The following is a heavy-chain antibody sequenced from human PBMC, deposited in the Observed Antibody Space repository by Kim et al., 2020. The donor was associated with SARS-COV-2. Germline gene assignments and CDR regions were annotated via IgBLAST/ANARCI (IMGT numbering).Heavy chain of an antibody. D-gene: IGHD1-26*01. CDR2: ISYDGINK. CDR3: AKDSVGDGPVG. V-gene: IGHV3-30*18. CDR1: GFTFSSYD. Sequence: GGSLRRSCAASGFTFSSYDIHWVRQAPGKGLEWVAVISYDGINKYYADSVKGRFTISRDNSKNTLYLQMNSLRAEDTALYYCAKDSVGDGPVGWGQGTLVTVSS. J-gene: IGHJ4*02.